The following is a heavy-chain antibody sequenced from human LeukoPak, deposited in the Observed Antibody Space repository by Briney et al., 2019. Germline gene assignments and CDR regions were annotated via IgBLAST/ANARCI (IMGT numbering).Heavy chain of an antibody. CDR1: GGSISSYY. J-gene: IGHJ5*02. D-gene: IGHD4-17*01. V-gene: IGHV4-59*01. CDR3: ARGSDYGDPPFFGP. Sequence: SETLSLTCTVSGGSISSYYLNWIRQPPGKGLEWIGYIYYGGSTNYNPSLKSRVTISVDTSKNQFSLKLSSVTAADTAVYYCARGSDYGDPPFFGPWGQGTLVTVYS. CDR2: IYYGGST.